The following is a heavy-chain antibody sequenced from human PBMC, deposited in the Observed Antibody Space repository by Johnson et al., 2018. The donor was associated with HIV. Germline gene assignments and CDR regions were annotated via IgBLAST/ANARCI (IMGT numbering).Heavy chain of an antibody. V-gene: IGHV3-33*08. J-gene: IGHJ3*02. CDR3: ARALEVGATTANEAFDI. D-gene: IGHD1-26*01. CDR1: GFRFSRYG. CDR2: IWYDGSNK. Sequence: QVQLVESGGGVAQPGRSLRLSCAASGFRFSRYGMHWVRQAPGKGLEWVAVIWYDGSNKYYADSVKGRFTIPRANSKNTLYLQMNSLRAEDTAVYYCARALEVGATTANEAFDIWGQGTMVTVSS.